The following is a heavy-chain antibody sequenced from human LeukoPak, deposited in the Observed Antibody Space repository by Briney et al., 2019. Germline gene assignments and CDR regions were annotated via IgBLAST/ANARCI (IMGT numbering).Heavy chain of an antibody. CDR1: GYSFTSYW. CDR3: ARNSNWSDAGEDAFDI. CDR2: IYPGDSDT. D-gene: IGHD1-20*01. V-gene: IGHV5-51*01. Sequence: GESLKISCKGSGYSFTSYWIGWVRQMPGKGLEWMGIIYPGDSDTRYSPSFQGQVTISADKSISTAYLQWSSLKASDTAMYYCARNSNWSDAGEDAFDIWGQGTMVTVSS. J-gene: IGHJ3*02.